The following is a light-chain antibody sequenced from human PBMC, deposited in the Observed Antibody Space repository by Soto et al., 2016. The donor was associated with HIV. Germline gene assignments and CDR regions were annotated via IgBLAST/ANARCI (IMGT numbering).Light chain of an antibody. V-gene: IGKV1-5*03. CDR3: QHSYSNHG. CDR1: QSVNKW. J-gene: IGKJ4*01. Sequence: DIRMTQSPSTLSASLGDRVTITCRASQSVNKWLAWYQQKPGKAPNLLIYKASTSQSGVPSTFSGSGSGTEFTLIISSLQPDDFATYYCQHSYSNHGFGGGTKVEIK. CDR2: KAS.